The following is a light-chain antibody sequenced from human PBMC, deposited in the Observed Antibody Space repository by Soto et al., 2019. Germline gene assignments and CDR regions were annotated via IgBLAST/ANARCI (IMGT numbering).Light chain of an antibody. J-gene: IGKJ1*01. CDR3: QETYNSPLT. V-gene: IGKV1-39*01. CDR2: GAS. CDR1: QNIRIY. Sequence: DIQMTQSPSSLSASVGDRVTITCRASQNIRIYSNWYRQKPGKAPELLIYGASSLHSGVPSRFSASGSGTDFTLTINGLQPEDFAAYYCQETYNSPLTFGQGTKVEMK.